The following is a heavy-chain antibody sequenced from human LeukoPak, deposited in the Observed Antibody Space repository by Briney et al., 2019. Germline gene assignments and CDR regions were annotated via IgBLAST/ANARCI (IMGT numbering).Heavy chain of an antibody. CDR3: AKGAEYDTLTGPGALDY. D-gene: IGHD3-9*01. Sequence: GGTLRLSCAASGFTFSNYGMSWVRQAPGKGLEWVSAISGSGVTTYYADSVKGRFTISRDNSKHTLYLQMNSLRAEDTAVYYCAKGAEYDTLTGPGALDYWGQGTLVTVSS. V-gene: IGHV3-23*01. CDR2: ISGSGVTT. J-gene: IGHJ4*02. CDR1: GFTFSNYG.